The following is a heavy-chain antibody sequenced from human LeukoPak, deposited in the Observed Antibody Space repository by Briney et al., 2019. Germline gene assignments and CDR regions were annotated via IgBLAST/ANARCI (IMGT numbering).Heavy chain of an antibody. Sequence: ASVKVSCKASGYTFTSYGISGVRQAPGRGLEWMGWISAYNGNTNYAQKLQGRVTMTTDTSTSTAYMELRSLRSDDTAVYYCARDGYYGPRPPYYYYYYGMDVWGKGTTVTVSS. D-gene: IGHD2/OR15-2a*01. V-gene: IGHV1-18*04. J-gene: IGHJ6*04. CDR2: ISAYNGNT. CDR1: GYTFTSYG. CDR3: ARDGYYGPRPPYYYYYYGMDV.